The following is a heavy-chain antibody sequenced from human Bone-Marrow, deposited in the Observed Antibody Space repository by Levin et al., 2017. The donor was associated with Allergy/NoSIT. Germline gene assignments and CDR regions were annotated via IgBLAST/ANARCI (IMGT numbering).Heavy chain of an antibody. V-gene: IGHV3-7*01. CDR2: IKLDGSEK. CDR3: ARELVGAALD. CDR1: GFTFSSYW. D-gene: IGHD1-26*01. Sequence: PSQTLSLTCAASGFTFSSYWMSWVRQAPGKGLEWVANIKLDGSEKHYVDSVKGRFTISRDNTKNSVFLQLNSLRAEDTAVYYCARELVGAALDWGQGALVTVSS. J-gene: IGHJ4*02.